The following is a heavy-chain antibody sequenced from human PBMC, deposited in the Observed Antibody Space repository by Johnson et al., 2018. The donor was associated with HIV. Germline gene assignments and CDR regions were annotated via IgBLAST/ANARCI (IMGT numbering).Heavy chain of an antibody. J-gene: IGHJ3*02. D-gene: IGHD4-17*01. V-gene: IGHV3-53*01. CDR2: IYSGGST. CDR3: ARGGDYGDWSGAFDI. CDR1: GFTVSSNY. Sequence: VQLVESGGGLIQPGGSLRLSCAASGFTVSSNYMSWVRQAPGKGLEWVSVIYSGGSTYYADSVQGRFTISRDNSKNTLYLQMNSLRAEYTALYYCARGGDYGDWSGAFDIWGQGTMVTVSS.